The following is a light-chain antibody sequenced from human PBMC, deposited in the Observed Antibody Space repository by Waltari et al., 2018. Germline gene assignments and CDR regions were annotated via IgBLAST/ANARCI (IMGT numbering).Light chain of an antibody. V-gene: IGLV2-14*03. J-gene: IGLJ2*01. CDR3: SSYTTSDVVV. Sequence: QSALTQPASVSGSPGQSITISCTGSNSDVGTYNYVSWYQQYPGKAPKLVIHDVSSRPSGTSYRFSCSKSGNTASLTISGLQAEDEADYYCSSYTTSDVVVFGGGTKVTVL. CDR1: NSDVGTYNY. CDR2: DVS.